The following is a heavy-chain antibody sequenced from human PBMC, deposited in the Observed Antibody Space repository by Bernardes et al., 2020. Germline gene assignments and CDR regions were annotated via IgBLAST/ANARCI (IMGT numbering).Heavy chain of an antibody. J-gene: IGHJ4*02. V-gene: IGHV3-74*01. CDR2: INSDGSST. D-gene: IGHD4-17*01. CDR1: GFTFSSYW. Sequence: GSLRLSCAASGFTFSSYWMHWVRQAPGKGLVWVSRINSDGSSTSYADSVKGRFTISRDNAKNTLYLQMNSLRAEDTAVYYCARESSYGDYFDYWGQGTLVTVSS. CDR3: ARESSYGDYFDY.